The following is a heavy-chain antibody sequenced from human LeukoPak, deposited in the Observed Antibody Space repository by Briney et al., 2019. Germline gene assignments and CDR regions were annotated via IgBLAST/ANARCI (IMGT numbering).Heavy chain of an antibody. Sequence: SETLSLTCTVSGGSISNSNYYWGWIRQPPGKGLEWIGSIYYSGSTYYNPSLKSRVTISVDTSKNQFSLKLSSVTAADTSVYYCARLRYGRVNSYGHPEGYFDYWGQGTLVTVSS. CDR3: ARLRYGRVNSYGHPEGYFDY. CDR2: IYYSGST. V-gene: IGHV4-39*01. J-gene: IGHJ4*02. D-gene: IGHD5-18*01. CDR1: GGSISNSNYY.